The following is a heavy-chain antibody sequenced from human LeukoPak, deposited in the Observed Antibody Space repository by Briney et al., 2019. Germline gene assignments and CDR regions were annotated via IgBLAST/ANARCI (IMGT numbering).Heavy chain of an antibody. CDR3: ARDGSTGWHYFEY. D-gene: IGHD6-19*01. J-gene: IGHJ4*02. CDR1: GFIVGSSY. V-gene: IGHV3-23*03. CDR2: IYIDGGT. Sequence: PGGSLRLSRAASGFIVGSSYMSWVRPAPGQGLGWVSVIYIDGGTSFAGNSYYADSVKGRFTISRDNSKNTLYLQMNSLRTEDTAVYYCARDGSTGWHYFEYWGQGTLVTVSS.